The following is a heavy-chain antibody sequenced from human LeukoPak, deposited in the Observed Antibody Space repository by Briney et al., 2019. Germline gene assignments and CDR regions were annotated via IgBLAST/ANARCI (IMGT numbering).Heavy chain of an antibody. J-gene: IGHJ3*02. V-gene: IGHV3-13*04. CDR2: IGTAGDT. D-gene: IGHD3-10*01. CDR1: GFAFSSYD. CDR3: ARAYRGYYGSGSYYNDAFDI. Sequence: GWSLRLSCAASGFAFSSYDMHWVRQATGEGLEWVSAIGTAGDTYYPGSVKGRFTISRENAKNSLYLQMNSLRAGDTAVYYCARAYRGYYGSGSYYNDAFDIWGQGTMVTVSS.